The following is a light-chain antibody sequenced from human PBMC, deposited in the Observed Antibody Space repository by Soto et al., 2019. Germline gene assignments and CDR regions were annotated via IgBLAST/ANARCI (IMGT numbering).Light chain of an antibody. Sequence: EKVMTQSPATLSVSPGERATLSCRASQNVKSRLAWYQRRPGQAPRLLIYDAFTRATGIPARFSGSQSGTEFTLTISSLQSEDFAVYYCQQYDEWPLTFGGGTKVDIK. CDR1: QNVKSR. J-gene: IGKJ4*01. CDR2: DAF. V-gene: IGKV3-15*01. CDR3: QQYDEWPLT.